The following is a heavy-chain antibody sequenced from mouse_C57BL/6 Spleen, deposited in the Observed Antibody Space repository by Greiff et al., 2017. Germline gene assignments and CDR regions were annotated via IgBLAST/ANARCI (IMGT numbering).Heavy chain of an antibody. Sequence: EVMLVESEGGLVQPGSSMKLSCTASGFTFSDYYMAWVRQVPEKGLEWVANINYDGSSTYYLDSLKSRFIISRDNAKNILYLQMSSLKSEDTATYYCAREGRNYGNYGGFAYWGQGTLVTVSA. CDR1: GFTFSDYY. J-gene: IGHJ3*01. V-gene: IGHV5-16*01. D-gene: IGHD2-1*01. CDR3: AREGRNYGNYGGFAY. CDR2: INYDGSST.